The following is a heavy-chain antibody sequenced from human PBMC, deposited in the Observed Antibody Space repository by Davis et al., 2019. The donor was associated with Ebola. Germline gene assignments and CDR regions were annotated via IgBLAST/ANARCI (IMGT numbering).Heavy chain of an antibody. CDR3: AKRRRKYCSSHSCGGLDV. J-gene: IGHJ6*02. CDR2: MSSEEYDSYDGRNQ. CDR1: GFTCSNYG. V-gene: IGHV3-30*18. Sequence: PGGSLRLSCAASGFTCSNYGMHWVRQAPGKGLEWVAGMSSEEYDSYDGRNQCYADSVQGRFSIRRDNSKNTLYLEMSSLRVEDTAVYYCAKRRRKYCSSHSCGGLDVWGQGTTVTVSS. D-gene: IGHD2-2*01.